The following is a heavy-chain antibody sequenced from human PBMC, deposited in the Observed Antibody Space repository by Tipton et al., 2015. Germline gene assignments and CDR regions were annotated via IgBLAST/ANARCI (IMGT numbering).Heavy chain of an antibody. D-gene: IGHD1-26*01. J-gene: IGHJ4*02. V-gene: IGHV4-31*03. CDR3: AGHAGASFGL. Sequence: LRLSCTVSGVSISSGNYYWSWIRQHPGKGLEWIGYIHYTGTTFYNPTLNSRVSISLDTSKNQFSLRFSSVTAADTAVYFCAGHAGASFGLWGQGTLVTVSS. CDR1: GVSISSGNYY. CDR2: IHYTGTT.